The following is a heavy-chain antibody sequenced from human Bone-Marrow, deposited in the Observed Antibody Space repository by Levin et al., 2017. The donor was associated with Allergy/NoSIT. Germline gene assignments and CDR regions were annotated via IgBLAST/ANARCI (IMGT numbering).Heavy chain of an antibody. CDR3: ARERRRVYIAGGIFDY. V-gene: IGHV3-33*01. D-gene: IGHD3-16*01. CDR1: GFTFSTYA. J-gene: IGHJ4*02. CDR2: IWYDGSNK. Sequence: GESLKISCAASGFTFSTYAMHWVRQAPGKGLEWLAVIWYDGSNKYYANSVKGRITISRDNSKNTVYLEMNGLRAEDTAVYYCARERRRVYIAGGIFDYWGQGTPVTVSS.